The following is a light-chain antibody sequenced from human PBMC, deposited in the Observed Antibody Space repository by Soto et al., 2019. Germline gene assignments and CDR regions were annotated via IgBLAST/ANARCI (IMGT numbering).Light chain of an antibody. CDR1: QSMSGW. V-gene: IGKV1-39*01. CDR3: QQTYNTSLT. CDR2: DAS. J-gene: IGKJ4*01. Sequence: DVQMTQSPSTLSASVGDRVTITCRAGQSMSGWLAWYQQKPGKAPKLLIYDASNLQSGVSSRFSGSGSGTDFTLTISSLQPEDFATYFCQQTYNTSLTFGGGTKVDIK.